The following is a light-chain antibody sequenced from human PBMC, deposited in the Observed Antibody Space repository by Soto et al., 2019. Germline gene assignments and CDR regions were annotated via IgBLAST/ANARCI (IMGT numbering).Light chain of an antibody. Sequence: EIVMTQSPATLSVSPGEGATLSCRASQSIGNNLAWYQQKPGQPPRLLIYGASTRATGIPARFSGSGSGTEFTLTISSLQSEDFAVFYCQKYDNWPRTFGQGTKLDMK. CDR2: GAS. J-gene: IGKJ2*02. CDR1: QSIGNN. V-gene: IGKV3-15*01. CDR3: QKYDNWPRT.